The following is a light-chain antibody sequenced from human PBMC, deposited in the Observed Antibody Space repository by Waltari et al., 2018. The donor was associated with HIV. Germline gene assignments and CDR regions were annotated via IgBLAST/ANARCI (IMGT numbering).Light chain of an antibody. CDR3: QSYDSGLSAYV. CDR2: GNT. Sequence: QSVLTQPPSVSGAPGQRVTISCTGSSSNIRAGSDVHWFQQRPGTAPKLLIYGNTNRPSGVPDRFSGSKSGTSASLAITGLQAEDEADYYCQSYDSGLSAYVFGTGTKVTVL. J-gene: IGLJ1*01. CDR1: SSNIRAGSD. V-gene: IGLV1-40*01.